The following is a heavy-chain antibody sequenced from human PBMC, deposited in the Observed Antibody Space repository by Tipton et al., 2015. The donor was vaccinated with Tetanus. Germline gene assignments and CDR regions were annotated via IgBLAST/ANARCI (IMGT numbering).Heavy chain of an antibody. CDR3: ARSRGGTRVYYAIAF. J-gene: IGHJ4*02. CDR2: IIPIFGTI. CDR1: GGSFSTYV. D-gene: IGHD3-22*01. Sequence: QLVQSGAEVKKPGSSVKVSCETSGGSFSTYVTSWVRQAPGQGLEWMGSIIPIFGTITYAQKFQGRVTITADKSTSTAHMSLSSLRSEDTAVYYCARSRGGTRVYYAIAFWGQGTLVTVSS. V-gene: IGHV1-69*06.